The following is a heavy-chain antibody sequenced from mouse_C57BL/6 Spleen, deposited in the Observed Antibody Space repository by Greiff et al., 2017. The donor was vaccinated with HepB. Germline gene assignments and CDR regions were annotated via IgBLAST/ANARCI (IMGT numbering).Heavy chain of an antibody. CDR3: AREATVVETWFAY. Sequence: QVQLQQSGAELARPGASVKMSCKASGYTFTNYTMHWVKQRPGQGLEWIGYINPSSGYTKYNQKFKDKATLTADKSSSTAYMQLSSLTSEDSAVYYCAREATVVETWFAYWGQGTLVTVSA. CDR2: INPSSGYT. J-gene: IGHJ3*01. D-gene: IGHD1-1*01. CDR1: GYTFTNYT. V-gene: IGHV1-4*01.